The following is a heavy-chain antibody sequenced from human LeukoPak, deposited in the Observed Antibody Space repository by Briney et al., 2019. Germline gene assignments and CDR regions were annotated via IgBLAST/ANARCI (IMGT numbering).Heavy chain of an antibody. V-gene: IGHV3-30*04. D-gene: IGHD3-3*01. J-gene: IGHJ4*02. CDR1: GFTFSSYV. CDR3: ARIQNGPGGHYYDFWNITTDFDY. CDR2: ISYDGSNK. Sequence: PGGSLRLSCAASGFTFSSYVMHWVRQAPGKGLEWVAVISYDGSNKYYADSVKGRFTISRDNSKNTLYLQMNSLRAEDTAVYYCARIQNGPGGHYYDFWNITTDFDYWGQGTLVTVSS.